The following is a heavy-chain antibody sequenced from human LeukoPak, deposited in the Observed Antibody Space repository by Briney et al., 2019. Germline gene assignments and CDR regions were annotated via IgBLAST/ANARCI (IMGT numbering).Heavy chain of an antibody. Sequence: ASVKVSCKASGYTFTGYYMHWVRQAPGQGLEWMGWINPNSGGTNYAQKFQGRVTMTRDTSISTAYMELSRLRSDDTAVYYCASTRISGYQIGEYFQHWGQGTLVTVSS. CDR3: ASTRISGYQIGEYFQH. CDR1: GYTFTGYY. D-gene: IGHD3-22*01. V-gene: IGHV1-2*02. J-gene: IGHJ1*01. CDR2: INPNSGGT.